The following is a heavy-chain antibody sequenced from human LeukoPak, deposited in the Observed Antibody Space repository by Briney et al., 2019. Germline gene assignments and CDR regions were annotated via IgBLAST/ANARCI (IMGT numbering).Heavy chain of an antibody. CDR1: GFTFNSFG. J-gene: IGHJ4*02. Sequence: PGGSLRLSRAASGFTFNSFGMHSVRQAPGKGLEWVAFIGSDGSEKFYGDSLKGRVTISRDNSKKILYLQMNSARLEDTAVYYCAKGRPAGVSDTPAFDHWGQGTLVIVSS. D-gene: IGHD2-2*01. CDR2: IGSDGSEK. CDR3: AKGRPAGVSDTPAFDH. V-gene: IGHV3-30*02.